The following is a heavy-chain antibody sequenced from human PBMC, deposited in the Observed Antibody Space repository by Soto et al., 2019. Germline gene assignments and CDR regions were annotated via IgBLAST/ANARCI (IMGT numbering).Heavy chain of an antibody. D-gene: IGHD6-6*01. J-gene: IGHJ6*02. V-gene: IGHV3-30-3*01. CDR3: ARVDNWQLVGYGMDV. CDR1: GFTFSSYA. CDR2: ISYDGSNK. Sequence: GGSLRLSCAASGFTFSSYAMHWVRQAPGKGLEWVAVISYDGSNKYYADSVKGRFTISRDNSKNTLYLQMNSLRAEDTAVYYCARVDNWQLVGYGMDVWGQGITVTVSS.